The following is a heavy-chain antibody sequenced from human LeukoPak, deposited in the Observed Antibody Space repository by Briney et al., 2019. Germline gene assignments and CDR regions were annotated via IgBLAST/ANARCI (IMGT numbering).Heavy chain of an antibody. CDR2: IIPIFGTA. V-gene: IGHV1-69*05. Sequence: ASVKVSCKASGGTFSSYAISWVRQAPGQGLEWMGGIIPIFGTANYAQKFQGRVTITTDESTSTAYMELSSLRSEDTAVYYCARERSLACSSTSCYLLEWGQGTLVTVSS. CDR1: GGTFSSYA. D-gene: IGHD2-2*01. CDR3: ARERSLACSSTSCYLLE. J-gene: IGHJ4*02.